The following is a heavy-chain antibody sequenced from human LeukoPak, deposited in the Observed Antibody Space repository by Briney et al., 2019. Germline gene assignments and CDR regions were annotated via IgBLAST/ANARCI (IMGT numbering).Heavy chain of an antibody. CDR2: MSTSGNS. CDR1: GDSFSSFF. J-gene: IGHJ4*02. V-gene: IGHV4-4*07. CDR3: ARGPTTMTRAFDY. D-gene: IGHD4-17*01. Sequence: PSETLSLTCSVSGDSFSSFFWSWIRQPAGKGLEWIGRMSTSGNSDYNPSLKSRVTMSLDTSKNQFSLNLSSVTAADTAVYYCARGPTTMTRAFDYWGQGTLVTVSS.